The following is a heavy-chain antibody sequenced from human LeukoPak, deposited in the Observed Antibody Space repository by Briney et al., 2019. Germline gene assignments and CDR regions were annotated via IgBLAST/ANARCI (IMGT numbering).Heavy chain of an antibody. D-gene: IGHD1-26*01. CDR1: GFTFSGHF. J-gene: IGHJ4*02. CDR3: IKDRIGTWSFDH. Sequence: GGSLRLSCSASGFTFSGHFMHWVRQAPGKGLEYVSSISINGDKTYYAESVKCRFTISRDNSKNTLYLQLSSLRVEDTAVYYCIKDRIGTWSFDHWGQGTLLTVSS. V-gene: IGHV3-64D*06. CDR2: ISINGDKT.